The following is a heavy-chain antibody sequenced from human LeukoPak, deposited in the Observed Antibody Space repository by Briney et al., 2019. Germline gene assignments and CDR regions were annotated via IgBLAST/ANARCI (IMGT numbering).Heavy chain of an antibody. CDR1: GFTFSSYE. Sequence: GGSLRLSCAASGFTFSSYEMNWVRQAPEKGLEWVSYITSSGSTIYYADSVKGRFTISRDNAKNSLYLQMNSLRAEDTAVYYCATGGITAAGDYWGQGTLVTVSS. J-gene: IGHJ4*02. D-gene: IGHD6-13*01. CDR2: ITSSGSTI. V-gene: IGHV3-48*03. CDR3: ATGGITAAGDY.